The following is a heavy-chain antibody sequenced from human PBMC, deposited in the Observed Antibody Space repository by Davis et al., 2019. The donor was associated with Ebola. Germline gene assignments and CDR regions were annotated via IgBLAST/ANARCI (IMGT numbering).Heavy chain of an antibody. CDR3: ARDFDSTGYYPFDI. D-gene: IGHD3-22*01. Sequence: AASLKVSCKASGYTFTSYYMHWVRQAPGQGLEWMGWINTNSGGTNYSQKLQGRVTMTTDTSTSTAYMELRSRRSDDTAVYYCARDFDSTGYYPFDIWGQGAMVTVSS. J-gene: IGHJ3*02. V-gene: IGHV1-2*02. CDR1: GYTFTSYY. CDR2: INTNSGGT.